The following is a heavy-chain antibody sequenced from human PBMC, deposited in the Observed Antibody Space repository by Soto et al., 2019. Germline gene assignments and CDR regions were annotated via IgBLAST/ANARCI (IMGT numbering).Heavy chain of an antibody. CDR3: ARGNYYDSSGFLGY. D-gene: IGHD3-22*01. CDR1: GGSISSYY. J-gene: IGHJ4*02. Sequence: SETLSLTCTVSGGSISSYYWSWIRRPAGKGLEWIGRIYTSGSTNYNPSLKSRVTMSVDTSKNQFSLKLSSVTAADTAVYYCARGNYYDSSGFLGYWGQGTLVTVSS. V-gene: IGHV4-4*07. CDR2: IYTSGST.